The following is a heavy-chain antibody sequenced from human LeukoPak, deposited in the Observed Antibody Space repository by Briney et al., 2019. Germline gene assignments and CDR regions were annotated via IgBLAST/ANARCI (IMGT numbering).Heavy chain of an antibody. CDR1: GFTFSSYS. CDR3: ARDSGDYAFDY. D-gene: IGHD4-17*01. J-gene: IGHJ4*02. V-gene: IGHV3-48*01. CDR2: ISSSSSTI. Sequence: GGSLRLSCAASGFTFSSYSMNWVRQAPGKGLEWVSYISSSSSTIYYADSVKGRFTISRDNAKNSLYLQMNSLRAEDTAVYYCARDSGDYAFDYWGQGTLVTVSS.